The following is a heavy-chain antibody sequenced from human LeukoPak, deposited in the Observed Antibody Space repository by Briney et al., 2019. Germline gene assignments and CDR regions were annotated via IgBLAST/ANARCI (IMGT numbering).Heavy chain of an antibody. J-gene: IGHJ6*03. Sequence: PSETLSLTCTVSGGSISSGSYYWSWIRQPAGKGLEWIGRIYTGGSTNYNPSLKSRVTISVDTSKNQFSLKLSSVTAADTAVYYCARSRSYGDYVGGYYYYMDVWGKGTTVTISS. CDR1: GGSISSGSYY. CDR2: IYTGGST. CDR3: ARSRSYGDYVGGYYYYMDV. V-gene: IGHV4-61*02. D-gene: IGHD4-17*01.